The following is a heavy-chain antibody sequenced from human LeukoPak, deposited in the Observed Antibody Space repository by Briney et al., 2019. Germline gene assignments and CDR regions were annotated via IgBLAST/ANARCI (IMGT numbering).Heavy chain of an antibody. CDR2: INPSGGST. D-gene: IGHD4-17*01. V-gene: IGHV1-46*01. Sequence: ASVKVYCKASGYTLTSYYLHWVRQAPGQGLEWMAIINPSGGSTSHAQKFQGRVTMTRDTSASTAYMELSSLRSEDTAVYYCARGGHYGDPFDYWGQGTLVTVSS. CDR1: GYTLTSYY. CDR3: ARGGHYGDPFDY. J-gene: IGHJ4*02.